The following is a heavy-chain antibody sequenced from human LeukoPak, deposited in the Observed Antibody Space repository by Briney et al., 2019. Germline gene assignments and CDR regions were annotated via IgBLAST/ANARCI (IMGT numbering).Heavy chain of an antibody. CDR3: ARARTRYCSSSNCYLNWFDP. V-gene: IGHV4-30-4*08. J-gene: IGHJ5*02. Sequence: SETLSLTCTVSGGSISSGGYYWSWIRQHPGKGLEWIGYIFYSGSTYYNPSLKSRVIMSVDTSKNQFSLRLSSVTAADTAVYYCARARTRYCSSSNCYLNWFDPWGQGTLVTVSS. CDR2: IFYSGST. D-gene: IGHD2-2*01. CDR1: GGSISSGGYY.